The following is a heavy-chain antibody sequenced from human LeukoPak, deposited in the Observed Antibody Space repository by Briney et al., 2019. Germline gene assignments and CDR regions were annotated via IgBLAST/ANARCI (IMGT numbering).Heavy chain of an antibody. D-gene: IGHD3-10*01. CDR2: ISSSSSYI. CDR1: GFTFSSYS. J-gene: IGHJ4*02. CDR3: ARFNGSGSSFDY. Sequence: GGSMRLASAASGFTFSSYSMNWVRQAPGKGLEWVSSISSSSSYIYYADSVKGRFTISRDNAKNSLYLQMNSLRAEDTAVYYCARFNGSGSSFDYWGQGTLVTVSS. V-gene: IGHV3-21*01.